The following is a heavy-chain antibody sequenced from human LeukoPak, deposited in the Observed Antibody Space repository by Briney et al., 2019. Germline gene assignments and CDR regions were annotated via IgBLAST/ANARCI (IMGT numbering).Heavy chain of an antibody. V-gene: IGHV1-18*01. CDR3: AREGPYFDSQEPFDY. CDR2: ISAYNGNT. CDR1: GYTFTSYG. D-gene: IGHD3-9*01. Sequence: GASVKVSCKASGYTFTSYGISWVRQAPGQGLEWMGWISAYNGNTNYAQKLQGRVTMTTDTSTSTAYMELRSLRSDDTAVYYCAREGPYFDSQEPFDYWGQGTLVTVSS. J-gene: IGHJ4*02.